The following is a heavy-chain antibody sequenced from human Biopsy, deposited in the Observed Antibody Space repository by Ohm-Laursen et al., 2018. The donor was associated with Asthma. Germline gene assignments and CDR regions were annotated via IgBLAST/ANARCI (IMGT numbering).Heavy chain of an antibody. V-gene: IGHV4-34*01. CDR3: ARGPELDV. CDR2: TNERGVT. J-gene: IGHJ6*02. CDR1: PGSFSGFF. Sequence: SETLSLTCDVYPGSFSGFFWTWIRQSPGKGLEWIGETNERGVTNNNPSLKSRVIISIDTYWNRVSLKLTSLTAADTAVYYCARGPELDVCGQGTTVTVSS.